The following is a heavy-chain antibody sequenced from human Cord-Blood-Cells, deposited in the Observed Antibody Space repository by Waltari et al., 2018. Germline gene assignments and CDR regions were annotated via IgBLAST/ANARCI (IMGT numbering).Heavy chain of an antibody. J-gene: IGHJ4*02. CDR3: ARVGPLWFGELLYYFDY. Sequence: EVQLVESGGGLVQPGGSLRLPCAASGFTFSSYWMSCVRPAPGKGLEWVANIKQDGSEKYYVDSVKGRFTISRDNAKNSLYLQMNSLRAEDTAVYYCARVGPLWFGELLYYFDYWGQGTLVTVSS. CDR1: GFTFSSYW. V-gene: IGHV3-7*01. CDR2: IKQDGSEK. D-gene: IGHD3-10*01.